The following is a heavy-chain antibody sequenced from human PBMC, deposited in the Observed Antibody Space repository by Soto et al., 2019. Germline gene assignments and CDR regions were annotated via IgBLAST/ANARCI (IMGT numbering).Heavy chain of an antibody. J-gene: IGHJ5*02. D-gene: IGHD3-10*01. CDR2: ISYDGSNK. Sequence: GGSLRLSCAASGFTFSSYGMHWVRQAPGKGLEWVAVISYDGSNKYYADSVKGRFTISRDNSKNTLYLQMNSLRAEDTALYYCAYSMVRGVIAGNPWFDPWGQGTLVTVSS. V-gene: IGHV3-30*03. CDR3: AYSMVRGVIAGNPWFDP. CDR1: GFTFSSYG.